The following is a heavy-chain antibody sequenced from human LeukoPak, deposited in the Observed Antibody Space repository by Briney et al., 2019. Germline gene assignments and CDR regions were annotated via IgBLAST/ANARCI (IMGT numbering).Heavy chain of an antibody. Sequence: SETLSLTCDVSGYSINSGYYWAWIRQPPGKRLEWIGSIYHSGNTYQSPSLKSRVTISLDTSKNQFSLNLHSVTAADTAAYYCARSHSLYYGPYMDVWGKGTTIIVSS. V-gene: IGHV4-38-2*01. J-gene: IGHJ6*03. CDR3: ARSHSLYYGPYMDV. CDR2: IYHSGNT. D-gene: IGHD3-10*01. CDR1: GYSINSGYY.